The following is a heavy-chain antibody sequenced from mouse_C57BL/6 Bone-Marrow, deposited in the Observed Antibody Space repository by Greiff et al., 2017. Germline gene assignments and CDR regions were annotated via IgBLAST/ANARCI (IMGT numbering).Heavy chain of an antibody. D-gene: IGHD2-4*01. Sequence: QVHVKQPGAELVMPGASVKLSCKASGYTFTSYWMHWVKQRPGQGLEWIGEIDPSDSYTNYNQKFKGKSTLTVDKSSSTAYMQLSSLTSEDSAVYYCARGYYDYDEGFAYWGQGTLVTVSA. J-gene: IGHJ3*01. CDR2: IDPSDSYT. CDR3: ARGYYDYDEGFAY. V-gene: IGHV1-69*01. CDR1: GYTFTSYW.